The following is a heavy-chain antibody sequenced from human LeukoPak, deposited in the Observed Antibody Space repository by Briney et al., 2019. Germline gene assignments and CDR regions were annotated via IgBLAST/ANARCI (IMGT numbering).Heavy chain of an antibody. D-gene: IGHD2-2*03. Sequence: TGGSLRLSCAASGFTFSNYGMHWVRQAPGKGLEWVASLSFDGSSKYYADSVKGRFTISGDNSKNTLFLQMNRLRVEDAAVYYCAKDLDIVLFPTFNCDYWGQGTLVTVSS. CDR3: AKDLDIVLFPTFNCDY. J-gene: IGHJ4*02. CDR2: LSFDGSSK. V-gene: IGHV3-30*18. CDR1: GFTFSNYG.